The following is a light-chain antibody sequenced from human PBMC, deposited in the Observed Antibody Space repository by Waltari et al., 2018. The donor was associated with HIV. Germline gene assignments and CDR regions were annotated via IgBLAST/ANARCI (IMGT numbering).Light chain of an antibody. Sequence: DIQMTQSPSSLSASVGDRVTITCRASQSITNYLNWYRQKPGKAPRLLIFAGSSLQSGVPARFSGSGSGTDFTLTITSLQAEDFATYYCQQSYSTPRTFGQGTKLDIK. J-gene: IGKJ2*01. V-gene: IGKV1-39*01. CDR1: QSITNY. CDR2: AGS. CDR3: QQSYSTPRT.